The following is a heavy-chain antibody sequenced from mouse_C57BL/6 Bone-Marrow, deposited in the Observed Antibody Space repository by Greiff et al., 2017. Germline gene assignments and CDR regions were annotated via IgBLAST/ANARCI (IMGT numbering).Heavy chain of an antibody. CDR3: AIEDRDGSSYYAMDY. J-gene: IGHJ4*01. Sequence: VQLQQSGAELVKPGASVKVSCKASGYTFTSYWMHRVKQRPGQGLEWIGRIHPSDGDTNYNQKFKGKATLTVDKSSSTAYMQLSSLTSEDSAVYYCAIEDRDGSSYYAMDYWGQGTSVTVSA. CDR2: IHPSDGDT. CDR1: GYTFTSYW. D-gene: IGHD1-1*01. V-gene: IGHV1-74*01.